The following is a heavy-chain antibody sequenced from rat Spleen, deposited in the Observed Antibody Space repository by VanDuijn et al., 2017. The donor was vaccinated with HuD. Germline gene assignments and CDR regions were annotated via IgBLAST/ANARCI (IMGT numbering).Heavy chain of an antibody. CDR1: GFSLSSYG. CDR2: IWGNGNT. V-gene: IGHV2S61*01. CDR3: ASQYYYEGYYRDY. J-gene: IGHJ2*01. D-gene: IGHD1-12*03. Sequence: QVQLKESGPGLVQPSQTLSLTCTVSGFSLSSYGVIWVRQPPGKGLEWMGVIWGNGNTNYNSALKSRLSISRDTSKSQVFLKMNILQTEDTAMYFCASQYYYEGYYRDYWGQGVMVTVSS.